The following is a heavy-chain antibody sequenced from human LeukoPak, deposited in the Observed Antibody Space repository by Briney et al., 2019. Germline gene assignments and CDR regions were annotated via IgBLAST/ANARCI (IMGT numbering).Heavy chain of an antibody. V-gene: IGHV1-2*02. J-gene: IGHJ5*02. Sequence: ASVKDSCKASGYTFTGYYMHWVRQAPGPGLEWMGWINPNSGGTNYAQKFQGRVTMTRDTSISTAYMELSRLRSDDTAVYYCAKPRYDFWSGYTLDPWGQGTLVTVSS. CDR1: GYTFTGYY. CDR2: INPNSGGT. D-gene: IGHD3-3*01. CDR3: AKPRYDFWSGYTLDP.